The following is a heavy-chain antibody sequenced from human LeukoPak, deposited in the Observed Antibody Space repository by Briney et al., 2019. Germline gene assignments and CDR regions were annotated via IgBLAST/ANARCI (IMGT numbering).Heavy chain of an antibody. J-gene: IGHJ4*02. D-gene: IGHD3-22*01. CDR2: ISGSGGST. CDR1: GFTFSSYA. V-gene: IGHV3-23*01. Sequence: PGGSLRLSYAASGFTFSSYAMSWVRQAPGKGLEWVSAISGSGGSTYYADSVKGRFTISRDNSKNTLYLQMNSLRAEDTAVYYCAKDEYYDSSGYYPYWGQGTLVTVSS. CDR3: AKDEYYDSSGYYPY.